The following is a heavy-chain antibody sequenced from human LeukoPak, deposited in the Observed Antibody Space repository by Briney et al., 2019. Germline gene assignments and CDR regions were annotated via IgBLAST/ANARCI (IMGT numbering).Heavy chain of an antibody. CDR3: TRQGDWNFEF. V-gene: IGHV3-7*03. CDR2: IRPDGGER. D-gene: IGHD3/OR15-3a*01. Sequence: GESLRLSCTASGFSGRTHWMSWVRQAPGKGLEWVANIRPDGGERYYGDSLKGRLTISRDNDKNSLYLQMNFLRADDTAIYYCTRQGDWNFEFWGQGTLVTVSS. CDR1: GFSGRTHW. J-gene: IGHJ4*02.